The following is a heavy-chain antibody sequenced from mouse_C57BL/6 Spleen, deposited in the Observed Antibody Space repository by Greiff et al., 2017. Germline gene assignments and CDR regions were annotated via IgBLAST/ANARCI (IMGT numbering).Heavy chain of an antibody. J-gene: IGHJ2*01. V-gene: IGHV7-3*01. CDR1: GFTFTDYY. CDR3: ARSDTTVVVSYYFDY. D-gene: IGHD1-1*01. CDR2: IRNKANGYTT. Sequence: EVKVVESGGGLVQPGGSLSLSCAASGFTFTDYYMSWVRQPPGKALEWLGFIRNKANGYTTEYSASVKGRFTISRDNSQSILYLQMNALRAEDSATYYCARSDTTVVVSYYFDYWGQGTTLTVSS.